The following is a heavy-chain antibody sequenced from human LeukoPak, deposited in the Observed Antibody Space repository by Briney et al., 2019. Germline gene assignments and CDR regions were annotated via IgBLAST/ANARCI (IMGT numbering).Heavy chain of an antibody. J-gene: IGHJ4*02. D-gene: IGHD6-19*01. CDR3: AKRTAGASGWYSLDS. CDR1: GFTFSRYG. CDR2: IVSNGDST. Sequence: PGGSLRLSCSASGFTFSRYGMHWVRQAPGKGLEYVSAIVSNGDSTYYADSVKGRFTISRDNAKNTLYLQMSSLRPDDTAVYYCAKRTAGASGWYSLDSWGQGTLVTVSS. V-gene: IGHV3-64D*09.